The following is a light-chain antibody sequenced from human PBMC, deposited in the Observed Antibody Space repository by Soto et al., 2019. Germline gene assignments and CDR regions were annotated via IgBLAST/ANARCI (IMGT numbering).Light chain of an antibody. CDR1: QGIAYA. CDR2: SAS. CDR3: LQESIYPGT. J-gene: IGKJ1*01. Sequence: AIQMTQSPSSLSASVGDRVTITCRASQGIAYALGWYQKKPGKAPKLLISSASTLQSGVPSRFSGSGSGTDFTLTISRLQPEHFATYYCLQESIYPGTFGQGTNVEIK. V-gene: IGKV1-6*01.